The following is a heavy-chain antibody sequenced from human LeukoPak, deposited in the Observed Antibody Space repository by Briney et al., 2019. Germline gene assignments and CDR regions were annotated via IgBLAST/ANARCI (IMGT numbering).Heavy chain of an antibody. CDR3: ARASRDGYNQNFDH. V-gene: IGHV5-51*01. J-gene: IGHJ4*02. CDR2: IYPGGSAT. D-gene: IGHD5-24*01. Sequence: GESLNISCKGRGYSFSSYWNAWVRPTPGKGLEWMGIIYPGGSATRYDPSFHGHVTISADSSTSTAYLQWSSLRASDTAMYYCARASRDGYNQNFDHWGQGTLVTVSS. CDR1: GYSFSSYW.